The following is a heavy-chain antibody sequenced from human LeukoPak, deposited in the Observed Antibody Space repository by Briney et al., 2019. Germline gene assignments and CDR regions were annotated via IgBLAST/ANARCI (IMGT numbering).Heavy chain of an antibody. J-gene: IGHJ4*02. V-gene: IGHV1-8*03. CDR1: GYTFTSYD. CDR3: ARDCSSTSCPEGDY. CDR2: MNPNSGNT. Sequence: ASVKVSCKASGYTFTSYDINWVRQATGQGLEWMGWMNPNSGNTGYAQKFQGRVTITRNTSISTAYMELSSLRSEDTAVYYCARDCSSTSCPEGDYWGQGTLVTVSS. D-gene: IGHD2-2*01.